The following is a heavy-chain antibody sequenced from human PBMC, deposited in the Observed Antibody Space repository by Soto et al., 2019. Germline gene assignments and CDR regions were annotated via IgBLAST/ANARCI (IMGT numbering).Heavy chain of an antibody. V-gene: IGHV4-59*01. CDR1: WGKIVVYC. CDR3: ARSFRNGFGL. J-gene: IGHJ5*02. CDR2: ISYSGTT. Sequence: NVSWGKIVVYCWHCIRQSPGKGLEWIGYISYSGTTKYNPSLKSRVTISVDTSKNQFSLKLSSVTAAVTAVYYCARSFRNGFGLCGQG.